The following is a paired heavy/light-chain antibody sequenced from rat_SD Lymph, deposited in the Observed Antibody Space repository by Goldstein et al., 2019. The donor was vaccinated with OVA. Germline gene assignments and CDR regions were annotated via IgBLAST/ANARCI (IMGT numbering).Heavy chain of an antibody. Sequence: EVQLVESGGGLVQPGRSLKLSCAASGFTFSNYYMAWVRQTPTEGLEWVAYITTGGGDTYYRDSVKGRFTISRDDAKSTLYLKMDSLRSEDTATYYCTTDSFNYRRYGGGWFAYWGQGTLVTVSS. CDR3: TTDSFNYRRYGGGWFAY. D-gene: IGHD1-4*01. V-gene: IGHV5-27*01. CDR2: ITTGGGDT. J-gene: IGHJ3*01. CDR1: GFTFSNYY.
Light chain of an antibody. CDR1: ESVNSS. CDR2: RAS. J-gene: IGKJ1*01. CDR3: QQSWSDPRT. Sequence: DTVLTQSPALAVSLGQRVTISCKASESVNSSIYSYIHWYQQKPGQKPKLLIYRASNLESGVPARFSGSGSGTDFTLNIDPVEADDIATYFCQQSWSDPRTFGGGTKLELK. V-gene: IGKV3S10*01.